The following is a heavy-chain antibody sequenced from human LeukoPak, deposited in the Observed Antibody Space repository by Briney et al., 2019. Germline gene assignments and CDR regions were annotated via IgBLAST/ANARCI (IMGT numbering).Heavy chain of an antibody. V-gene: IGHV1-24*01. CDR2: FDPEDGET. CDR1: GYTFTDYY. J-gene: IGHJ4*02. CDR3: ATDFRHDYDFWSGYYPRGY. D-gene: IGHD3-3*01. Sequence: ASVKVSCKASGYTFTDYYMHWVRQAPGKGLEWMGGFDPEDGETIYAQKFQGRVTMTEDTSTDTAYMELSSLRSEDTAVYYCATDFRHDYDFWSGYYPRGYWGQGTLVTVSS.